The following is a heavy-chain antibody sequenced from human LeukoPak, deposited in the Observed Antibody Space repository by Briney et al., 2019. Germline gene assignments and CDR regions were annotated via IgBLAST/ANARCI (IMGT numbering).Heavy chain of an antibody. CDR1: GFTFSSYA. D-gene: IGHD1-7*01. Sequence: GGSLRLSCAASGFTFSSYAMSWVRQAPGKGLEWVSAISGSGGSTYYADSVKGRFTISRDNSENTLYLQMNSLRAEDTAIYYCAREDDWNYEDYWGQGTLVTVSS. CDR3: AREDDWNYEDY. J-gene: IGHJ4*02. V-gene: IGHV3-23*01. CDR2: ISGSGGST.